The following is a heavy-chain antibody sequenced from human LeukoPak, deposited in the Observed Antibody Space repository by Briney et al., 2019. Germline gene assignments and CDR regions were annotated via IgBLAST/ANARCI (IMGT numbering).Heavy chain of an antibody. J-gene: IGHJ3*02. CDR2: INHSGST. D-gene: IGHD3-22*01. Sequence: SETLSLTCAVYGGSFSGYYWSWIRQPPGKGLEWIGEINHSGSTNYNLSLKSRVTISVDTSKNQFSLKLSSVTAADTAVYYCARVNYYDSSGTDAFDIWGQGTMVTVSS. CDR3: ARVNYYDSSGTDAFDI. CDR1: GGSFSGYY. V-gene: IGHV4-34*01.